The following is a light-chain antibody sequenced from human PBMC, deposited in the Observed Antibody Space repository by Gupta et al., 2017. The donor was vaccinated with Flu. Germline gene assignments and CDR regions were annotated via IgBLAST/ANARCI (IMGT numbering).Light chain of an antibody. CDR2: GAF. CDR1: QSGTSTY. V-gene: IGKV3-20*01. CDR3: QQYAGSPPT. J-gene: IGKJ4*01. Sequence: EIVLTQSPGTLSLYPGERATLSCRASQSGTSTYLAWYQQRPGQAPRLLIYGAFTMATGISDRFSGSGSGTDFTLTISRLEPEDFAVYYCQQYAGSPPTFGGGTKVKIK.